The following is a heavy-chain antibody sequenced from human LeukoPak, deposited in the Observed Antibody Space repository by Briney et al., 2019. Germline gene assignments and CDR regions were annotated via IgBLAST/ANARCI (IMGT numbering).Heavy chain of an antibody. V-gene: IGHV4-59*01. CDR1: GGSISSYY. J-gene: IGHJ4*02. CDR3: ARDHRGDSSGYYSVYFDY. D-gene: IGHD3-22*01. Sequence: TSGTLSLTCTVSGGSISSYYWSWIRQPPGKGLEWIGYIYYSGSTNYNPSLKSRVTISVDTSKNQFSLKLSSVTAADTAVYYCARDHRGDSSGYYSVYFDYWGQGTLVTVSP. CDR2: IYYSGST.